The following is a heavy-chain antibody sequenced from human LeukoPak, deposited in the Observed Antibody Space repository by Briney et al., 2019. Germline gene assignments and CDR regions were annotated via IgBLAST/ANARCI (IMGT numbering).Heavy chain of an antibody. J-gene: IGHJ3*02. V-gene: IGHV3-7*01. Sequence: GGSLRLSCAASGFTFSSYWMNWVRQAPGKGLEWVANIKQDGSEKYYVDSVKGRFTISRDNAKNSLYLQMNSLRAEDTAVYYCARDSYGQAFDIWGQGTMVTVSS. CDR3: ARDSYGQAFDI. CDR1: GFTFSSYW. CDR2: IKQDGSEK. D-gene: IGHD4-17*01.